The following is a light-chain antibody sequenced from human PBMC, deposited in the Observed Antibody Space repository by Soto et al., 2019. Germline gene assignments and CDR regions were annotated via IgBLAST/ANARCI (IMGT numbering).Light chain of an antibody. V-gene: IGKV3-11*01. CDR2: DAS. J-gene: IGKJ5*01. CDR1: QSVSSY. CDR3: QQRSNWQIT. Sequence: EIVLTQSPATLSLSPGERATLSCRASQSVSSYLAWYQQKPGQAPRLLIYDASNRATGIPARFSGSGSGTDFTLTISSLEPEDFAFYYCQQRSNWQITFGQGTRLEIK.